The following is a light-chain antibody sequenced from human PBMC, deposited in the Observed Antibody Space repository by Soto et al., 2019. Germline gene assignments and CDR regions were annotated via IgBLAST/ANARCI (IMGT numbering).Light chain of an antibody. Sequence: QLVLTQSPSASASLGASVKLTCTLSSGHSSYAIAWHQQQPEKGPRYLMKVNSDGSHSKGDGIPDRFSGSSSGAERYLTISSLQSKDEADYYCQTWGTGPWVFGGGTKLTVL. V-gene: IGLV4-69*01. CDR2: VNSDGSH. CDR3: QTWGTGPWV. J-gene: IGLJ3*02. CDR1: SGHSSYA.